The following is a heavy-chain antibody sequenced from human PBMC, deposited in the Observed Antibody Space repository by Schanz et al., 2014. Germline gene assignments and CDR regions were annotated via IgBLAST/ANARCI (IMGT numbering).Heavy chain of an antibody. CDR3: ARRASGTDYFDY. J-gene: IGHJ4*02. CDR2: INGDGSST. CDR1: GFTFSSYW. V-gene: IGHV3-74*01. D-gene: IGHD1-26*01. Sequence: EVQLVESGGELVQPGGSLRLSCAASGFTFSSYWMHWVRQVPGKGPVWVSRINGDGSSTLYADSVKGRFTISRDNAKNSLYLQVNSLRAEDTAVYYCARRASGTDYFDYWGQGTLVTVSS.